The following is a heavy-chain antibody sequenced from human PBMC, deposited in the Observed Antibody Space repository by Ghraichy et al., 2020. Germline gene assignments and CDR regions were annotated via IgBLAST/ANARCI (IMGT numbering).Heavy chain of an antibody. J-gene: IGHJ5*02. CDR1: GNTFTDSY. D-gene: IGHD3-22*01. CDR2: ISPNSGGT. Sequence: ASVKVSCKASGNTFTDSYRHWVRQAPGQGLEWMGWISPNSGGTNYAQKFQGRVTMTRDTSISTAYMELSRLRSDDTAVYYCASDPRYYSDSSGFRWFDPWGQGTLVIVSS. CDR3: ASDPRYYSDSSGFRWFDP. V-gene: IGHV1-2*02.